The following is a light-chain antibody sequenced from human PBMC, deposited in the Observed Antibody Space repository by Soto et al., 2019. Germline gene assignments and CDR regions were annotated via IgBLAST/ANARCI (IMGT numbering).Light chain of an antibody. V-gene: IGKV3-20*01. CDR1: QSVSSSY. CDR2: GAS. Sequence: EIVLTQSPGTLSLSPLDRATLXCRASQSVSSSYLAWYQQKPGQAPRLLIYGASSRATGIPDRFSGSGSGTDFTLTISRLEPEDFAVYYCQQYGSSPRTFGQGTKVDIK. CDR3: QQYGSSPRT. J-gene: IGKJ1*01.